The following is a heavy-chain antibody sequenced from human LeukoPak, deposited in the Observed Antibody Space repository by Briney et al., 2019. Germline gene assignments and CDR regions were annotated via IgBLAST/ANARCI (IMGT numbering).Heavy chain of an antibody. CDR1: GGXVSSGSYY. CDR2: IYYSGST. D-gene: IGHD3-9*01. Sequence: PSETLSLTCTVSGGXVSSGSYYWSWLRQPPGKGLEWCGYIYYSGSTNYNPSLKSRVTISVDTSKNQFSLKLSSVTAADTAVYYCARGPGKLYYDILTGYPTNWFDPWGQGTLVTVSS. V-gene: IGHV4-61*01. J-gene: IGHJ5*02. CDR3: ARGPGKLYYDILTGYPTNWFDP.